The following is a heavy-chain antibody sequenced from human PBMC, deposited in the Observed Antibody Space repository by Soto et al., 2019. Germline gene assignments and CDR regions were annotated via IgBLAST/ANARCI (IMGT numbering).Heavy chain of an antibody. CDR1: GGSISSSSYY. CDR2: IYYSGST. CDR3: ARHVLAGTTVTTKGGWGDY. Sequence: QLQLQESGPGLVKPSETLSLTCTVSGGSISSSSYYWGWIRQPPGKGLEWIGSIYYSGSTYYNPSLKIRVTISVDTSKNQFSLKLSSVTAADTAVYYCARHVLAGTTVTTKGGWGDYWGQGTLVTVSS. D-gene: IGHD4-4*01. J-gene: IGHJ4*02. V-gene: IGHV4-39*01.